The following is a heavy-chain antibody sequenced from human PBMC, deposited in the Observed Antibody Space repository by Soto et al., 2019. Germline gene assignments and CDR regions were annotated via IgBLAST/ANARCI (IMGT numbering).Heavy chain of an antibody. Sequence: GGSLRLSCAASGFTFSSYWMHWVRQAPGKGLVWVSRINSDGSSTSYADSVKGRFTISRDNAKNTLYLQMNSLRAEDTAVYYCASEGIAVAGIDWGQGTLVTVSS. CDR2: INSDGSST. CDR1: GFTFSSYW. CDR3: ASEGIAVAGID. D-gene: IGHD6-19*01. V-gene: IGHV3-74*01. J-gene: IGHJ4*02.